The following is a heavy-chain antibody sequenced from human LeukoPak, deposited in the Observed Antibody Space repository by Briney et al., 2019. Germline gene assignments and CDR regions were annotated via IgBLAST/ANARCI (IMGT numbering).Heavy chain of an antibody. CDR1: GDSISSYY. CDR3: ARHLGEVYYFDY. J-gene: IGHJ4*02. D-gene: IGHD3-16*01. Sequence: SETLSLTCTVSGDSISSYYWSWIRQPPGKGLEWIGFIYYSGSTNHNPSLRSRVSISVDTFKNQFSLKLSSVTAADTAVYYCARHLGEVYYFDYWGQGTLVTVSS. V-gene: IGHV4-59*08. CDR2: IYYSGST.